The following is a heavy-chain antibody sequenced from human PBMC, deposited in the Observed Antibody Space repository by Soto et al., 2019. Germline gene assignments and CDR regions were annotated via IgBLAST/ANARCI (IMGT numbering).Heavy chain of an antibody. CDR3: AREGYCSSTSCPRGAFDI. D-gene: IGHD2-2*01. Sequence: SVKVSCKASGGTFSSYTISWVRQAPGQGLEWMGRIIPILGIANYAQKFQGRVTITADKSTSTAYMELSSLRSEDTAVYYCAREGYCSSTSCPRGAFDIWGQGTMVTVSS. V-gene: IGHV1-69*04. CDR2: IIPILGIA. J-gene: IGHJ3*02. CDR1: GGTFSSYT.